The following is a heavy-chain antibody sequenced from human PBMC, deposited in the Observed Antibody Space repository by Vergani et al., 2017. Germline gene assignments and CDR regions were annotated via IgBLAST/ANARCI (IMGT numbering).Heavy chain of an antibody. D-gene: IGHD2-15*01. V-gene: IGHV3-49*05. CDR2: IRSKAYGGTT. CDR3: TRDMSGLCSGGSCYWVDYYYYGMDV. Sequence: VQLVESGGGLVKPGGSLRLSCAASGFSFSDHYMTWIRQAPGKGLEWVGFIRSKAYGGTTEYAASVKGRFTISRDDSKSIAYLQMNSLKTEDTAVYYCTRDMSGLCSGGSCYWVDYYYYGMDVWGQGTTVTVSS. CDR1: GFSFSDHY. J-gene: IGHJ6*02.